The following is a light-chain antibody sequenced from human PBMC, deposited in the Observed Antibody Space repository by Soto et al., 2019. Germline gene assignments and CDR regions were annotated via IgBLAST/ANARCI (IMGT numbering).Light chain of an antibody. CDR1: QSIRSDY. Sequence: EIVLTQSPGTLSLSLGERATLSCRASQSIRSDYLAWYQQKPGQAPRLLIYGASYRATGIPDRFVGSGSETDFTLTISRVEPEDFAVYFCQQYGGSPLYTFGQGT. CDR3: QQYGGSPLYT. J-gene: IGKJ2*01. V-gene: IGKV3-20*01. CDR2: GAS.